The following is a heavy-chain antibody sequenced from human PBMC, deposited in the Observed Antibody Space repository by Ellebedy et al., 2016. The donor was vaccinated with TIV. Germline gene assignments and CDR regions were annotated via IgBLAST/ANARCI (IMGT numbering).Heavy chain of an antibody. D-gene: IGHD1-26*01. J-gene: IGHJ4*02. CDR3: ARDLAGGYYFDY. CDR2: IYYSGST. Sequence: SETLSLXCTVSGGSISSGDYYWSWIRQPPGKGLEWIGYIYYSGSTYYNPSLKSRVTISVDTSKNQFSLKLSSVTAADTAVYYCARDLAGGYYFDYWGQGTLVTVSS. V-gene: IGHV4-30-4*01. CDR1: GGSISSGDYY.